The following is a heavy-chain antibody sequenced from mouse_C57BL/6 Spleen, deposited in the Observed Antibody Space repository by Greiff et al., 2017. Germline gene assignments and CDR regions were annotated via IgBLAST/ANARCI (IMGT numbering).Heavy chain of an antibody. J-gene: IGHJ2*01. Sequence: QVQLQQPGAELVKPGASVKLSCKASGYTFTSYWMHWVKQRPGHGLEWIGMIHPNSGSTNYNEKFKSKATLTVDKSSSTAYMQRSSLTSEDSAVYYCARALYGKAFYFDYWGQGTTLTVSS. CDR2: IHPNSGST. D-gene: IGHD2-1*01. CDR3: ARALYGKAFYFDY. V-gene: IGHV1-64*01. CDR1: GYTFTSYW.